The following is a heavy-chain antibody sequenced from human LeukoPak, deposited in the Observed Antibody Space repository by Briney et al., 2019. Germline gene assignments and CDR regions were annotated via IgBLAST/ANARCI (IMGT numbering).Heavy chain of an antibody. V-gene: IGHV1-18*01. D-gene: IGHD6-19*01. J-gene: IGHJ4*02. CDR3: ARDLSLAVAGPVDY. CDR2: ISAYNGNT. Sequence: ASVKVSCKASGYTFTSYGISWARQAPGQGLEWMGWISAYNGNTNYAQKLQGRVTMTTDTSTSTAYMELRSLRSDDTAVYYCARDLSLAVAGPVDYWGQGTLVTVSS. CDR1: GYTFTSYG.